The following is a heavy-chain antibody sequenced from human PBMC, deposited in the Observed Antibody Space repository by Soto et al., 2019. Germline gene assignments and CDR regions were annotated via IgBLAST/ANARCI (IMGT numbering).Heavy chain of an antibody. D-gene: IGHD3-9*01. CDR2: IYYSGST. V-gene: IGHV4-39*01. Sequence: QLQLQESGPGLVKPSETLSLTCTVSGGSISSSSYYWGWIRQPPGKGLEWIGSIYYSGSTYYNPSLKSRLTISVDTSKNQFSLKLSSVTAADTAVYYCATTLSYDILTGYHYYFDYWGQGTLVTVSS. CDR3: ATTLSYDILTGYHYYFDY. J-gene: IGHJ4*02. CDR1: GGSISSSSYY.